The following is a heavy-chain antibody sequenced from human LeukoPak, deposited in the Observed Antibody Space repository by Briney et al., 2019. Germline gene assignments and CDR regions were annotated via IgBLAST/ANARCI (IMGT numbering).Heavy chain of an antibody. Sequence: ASVKVSCKASGYTFTSYGISWVRQATGQGLEWMGWMNPNSGHTGYAQKFQGRVTITRNTSISTAYMELSSLRSEDTAVYYCARAFLPIPGLANCFDPWGQGTLVTVSS. V-gene: IGHV1-8*03. J-gene: IGHJ5*02. CDR3: ARAFLPIPGLANCFDP. CDR1: GYTFTSYG. CDR2: MNPNSGHT.